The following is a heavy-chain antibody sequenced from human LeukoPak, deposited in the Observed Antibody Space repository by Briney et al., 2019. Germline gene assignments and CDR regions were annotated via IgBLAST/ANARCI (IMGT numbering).Heavy chain of an antibody. J-gene: IGHJ3*01. CDR3: AKRGIRSGAFDL. CDR2: FYYSGST. CDR1: GGSISNYY. D-gene: IGHD6-13*01. Sequence: SETLSLTCTVSGGSISNYYWSWIRQPPGKGLEWIGYFYYSGSTSYNPSLKSRVTISVATSKNQFSLKLSSVTAADTAVYYCAKRGIRSGAFDLWRQGTRVTVSS. V-gene: IGHV4-59*01.